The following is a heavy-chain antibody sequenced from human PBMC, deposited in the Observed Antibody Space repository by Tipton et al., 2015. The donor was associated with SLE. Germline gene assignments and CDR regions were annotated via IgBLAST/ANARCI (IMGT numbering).Heavy chain of an antibody. CDR1: GGSISSHY. CDR3: ARGHYDFWSGYYTGFDY. Sequence: TLSLTCTVSGGSISSHYWSWIRQPPGKGLEWIGYIYYSGSTNYNPSLKSRVTISVDTSKNQFSLKLSSVTAADTAVYYCARGHYDFWSGYYTGFDYWGQGILVIVSS. CDR2: IYYSGST. D-gene: IGHD3-3*01. J-gene: IGHJ4*02. V-gene: IGHV4-59*11.